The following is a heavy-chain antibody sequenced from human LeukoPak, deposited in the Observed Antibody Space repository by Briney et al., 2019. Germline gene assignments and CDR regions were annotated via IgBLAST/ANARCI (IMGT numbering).Heavy chain of an antibody. CDR1: GGSISSYY. CDR3: ARDFSPTYGAYDADYYYMDV. J-gene: IGHJ6*03. CDR2: IYTSGST. Sequence: PSETLSLTCTVSGGSISSYYWSWIRQPAGKGLEWIGRIYTSGSTNYNPSLRSRLTMSLDTSKNQFSLKLSSVTAADTAVYYCARDFSPTYGAYDADYYYMDVWGKGTTVTISS. D-gene: IGHD4-17*01. V-gene: IGHV4-4*07.